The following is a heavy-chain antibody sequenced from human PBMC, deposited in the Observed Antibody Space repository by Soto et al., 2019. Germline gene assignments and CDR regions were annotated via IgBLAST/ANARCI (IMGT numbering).Heavy chain of an antibody. CDR3: ARFWRGPAAIYYYYGMDV. Sequence: QVQLQESGPGLVKPSQTLSLTCTVSGGSISSGGYYWSWIRQHPGKGLEWIGYIYYSGSTYYNPSLKSRFTISGDTSKNQFSLKLSSVTAADTAVYYCARFWRGPAAIYYYYGMDVWGQGTTGTVSS. V-gene: IGHV4-31*03. CDR1: GGSISSGGYY. CDR2: IYYSGST. D-gene: IGHD2-2*01. J-gene: IGHJ6*02.